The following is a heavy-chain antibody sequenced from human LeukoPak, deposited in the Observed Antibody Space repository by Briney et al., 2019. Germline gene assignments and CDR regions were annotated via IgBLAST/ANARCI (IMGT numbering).Heavy chain of an antibody. CDR3: ARGRYDVLAGYQPPYFDY. CDR1: GFTFSNYN. CDR2: ISTSSSYK. V-gene: IGHV3-21*01. Sequence: GGSLRLSCAASGFTFSNYNINWVRQAPGKGLEWVSSISTSSSYKYYADSVKGRFTISRDNAKDSLYPQMNSLRAEDTAVYYCARGRYDVLAGYQPPYFDYWGQGTLVTVSS. J-gene: IGHJ4*02. D-gene: IGHD3-9*01.